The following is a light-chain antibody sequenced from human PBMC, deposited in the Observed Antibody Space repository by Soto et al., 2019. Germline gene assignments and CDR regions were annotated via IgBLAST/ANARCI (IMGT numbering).Light chain of an antibody. V-gene: IGLV1-40*01. CDR3: CSYAGSYTLI. J-gene: IGLJ2*01. Sequence: QSVLTQPPSVSGAPGQGVTISCTGSSSNIGAGFDVHWYQQVPGTAPKVVIYANSNRPSGVPDRFSGSKSGTSASLAITGLRPEDEADYYCCSYAGSYTLIFGGGTKLTVL. CDR1: SSNIGAGFD. CDR2: ANS.